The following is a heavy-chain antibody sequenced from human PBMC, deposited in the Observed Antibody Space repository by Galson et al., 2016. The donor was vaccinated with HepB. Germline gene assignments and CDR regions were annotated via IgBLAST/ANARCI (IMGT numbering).Heavy chain of an antibody. D-gene: IGHD1-1*01. CDR3: AHRRLENGFDI. J-gene: IGHJ3*02. Sequence: PALVKPTQTLTLTCTFSGFSLSSSGVGVGWIRQPPGKALEWLALIYWDDDQRYSPSLNTRVTITKDTFKKQVVLTMTNMDPVDTATYYCAHRRLENGFDIWGQGTMVTVSS. CDR1: GFSLSSSGVG. CDR2: IYWDDDQ. V-gene: IGHV2-5*02.